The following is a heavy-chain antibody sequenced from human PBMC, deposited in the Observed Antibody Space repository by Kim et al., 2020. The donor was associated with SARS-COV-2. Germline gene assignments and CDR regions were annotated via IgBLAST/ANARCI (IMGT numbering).Heavy chain of an antibody. CDR1: GGTFSIYA. V-gene: IGHV1-69*13. J-gene: IGHJ4*02. CDR2: IIPIFGTA. D-gene: IGHD3-22*01. Sequence: SVKVSCKASGGTFSIYAISWVRQAPGQGLEWMGGIIPIFGTANYAQKFQGRVTITADESTSTAYMELSSLRSEDTAVYYCARGRSGYYYSDFDYWGQGTLVTVSS. CDR3: ARGRSGYYYSDFDY.